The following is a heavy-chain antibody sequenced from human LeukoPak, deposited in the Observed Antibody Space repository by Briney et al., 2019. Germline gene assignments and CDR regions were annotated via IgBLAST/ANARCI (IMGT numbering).Heavy chain of an antibody. Sequence: ASVKVSCKASGYTFTGYYMHWVRQAPGQGLEWMGWINPNSGGTNYAQKFQGRVTMTRDTSISTAYMELSSLRSEDTAVYYCARDITGTTWWFDPWGQGTLVTVSS. D-gene: IGHD1-7*01. J-gene: IGHJ5*02. V-gene: IGHV1-2*02. CDR2: INPNSGGT. CDR1: GYTFTGYY. CDR3: ARDITGTTWWFDP.